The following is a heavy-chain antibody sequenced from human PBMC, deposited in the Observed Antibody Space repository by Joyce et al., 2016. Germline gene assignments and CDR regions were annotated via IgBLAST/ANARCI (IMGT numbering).Heavy chain of an antibody. V-gene: IGHV3-30-3*01. Sequence: QVQLVESGGGVAPPGRSLRLSCAASGFTFNRYAMQWVRQTPGTGLEWVAVISPDGSKKFYSDSGKDRFIISRDNSNKMVFVQMNSLRVEDTGVYYCARSPSNSWHTFDSWGQGTLVSVSS. CDR1: GFTFNRYA. D-gene: IGHD2-2*01. CDR3: ARSPSNSWHTFDS. J-gene: IGHJ4*02. CDR2: ISPDGSKK.